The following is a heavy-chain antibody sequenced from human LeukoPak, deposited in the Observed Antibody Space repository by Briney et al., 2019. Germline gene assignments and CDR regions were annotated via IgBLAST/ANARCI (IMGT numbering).Heavy chain of an antibody. CDR3: ARDRRGSSAMHLFDY. CDR2: IYTSGST. D-gene: IGHD6-6*01. J-gene: IGHJ4*02. V-gene: IGHV4-4*07. Sequence: SETLSLTCTVSGGSISSYHWSWIRQPAGKGLEWIGRIYTSGSTNYNPSLKSRVTMSVDTSKNQFSLKLSSVTAADTAVYYCARDRRGSSAMHLFDYWGQGTLVTVSS. CDR1: GGSISSYH.